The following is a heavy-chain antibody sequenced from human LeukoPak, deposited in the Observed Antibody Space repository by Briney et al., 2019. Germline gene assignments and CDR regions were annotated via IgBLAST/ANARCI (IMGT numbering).Heavy chain of an antibody. CDR2: ISPDGSTT. J-gene: IGHJ4*02. CDR3: ARGGSDTAMAHDY. D-gene: IGHD5-18*01. CDR1: GFTFSSYW. Sequence: GGSLRLSCAASGFTFSSYWMHWVRQAPGKGLVWVSRISPDGSTTGHADSVKGRFTISRDDAKNTLYLQLNSLRAEDTAVYFCARGGSDTAMAHDYWGQGTLVTVSS. V-gene: IGHV3-74*01.